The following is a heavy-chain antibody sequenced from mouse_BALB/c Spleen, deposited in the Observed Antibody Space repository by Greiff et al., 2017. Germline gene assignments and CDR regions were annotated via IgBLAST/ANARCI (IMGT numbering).Heavy chain of an antibody. CDR2: ISDGGSYT. CDR3: ASVYDYDAWFAY. Sequence: EVQRVESGGGLVKPGGSLKLSCAASGFTFSDYYMYWVRQTPEKRLEWVATISDGGSYTYYPDSVKGRFTISRDNAKNNLYLQMSSLKSEDTAMYYCASVYDYDAWFAYWGQGTLVTVSA. V-gene: IGHV5-4*02. J-gene: IGHJ3*01. CDR1: GFTFSDYY. D-gene: IGHD2-4*01.